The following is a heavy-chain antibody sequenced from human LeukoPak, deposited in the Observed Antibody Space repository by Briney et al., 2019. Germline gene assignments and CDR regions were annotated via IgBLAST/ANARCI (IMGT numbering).Heavy chain of an antibody. D-gene: IGHD2-21*02. CDR2: IHYSGAT. CDR3: ATLRGASTAVSDS. J-gene: IGHJ4*02. Sequence: SETLSLTCTVSGGSISYDYWSWIRQSPGKRLEWIGYIHYSGATNYSPSLKSRVTISVDTSKNQFSLKLSSVTAADTALYYCATLRGASTAVSDSWGQGALVTVSS. V-gene: IGHV4-59*08. CDR1: GGSISYDY.